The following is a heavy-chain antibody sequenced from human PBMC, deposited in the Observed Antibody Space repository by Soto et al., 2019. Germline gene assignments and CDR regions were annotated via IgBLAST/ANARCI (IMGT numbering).Heavy chain of an antibody. Sequence: QVQLQQWGAGLLKPSETLSLTCAVYGGSFSGYYWSWIRPPPGKGLEWIGEINHSGSTNYNPSLTSRVTISVDTNQNQFSLKLSSVTTADTAVYYCASLRGRHRPYYYYMDVWGKGTTVTVSS. V-gene: IGHV4-34*01. D-gene: IGHD3-10*01. J-gene: IGHJ6*03. CDR3: ASLRGRHRPYYYYMDV. CDR2: INHSGST. CDR1: GGSFSGYY.